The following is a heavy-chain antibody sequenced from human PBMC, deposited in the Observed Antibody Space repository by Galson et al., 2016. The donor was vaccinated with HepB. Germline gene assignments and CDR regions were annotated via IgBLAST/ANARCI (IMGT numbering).Heavy chain of an antibody. CDR1: GFTFRNYG. CDR3: AKDGRIYCSSASCHDHFHY. Sequence: SLRLSCAASGFTFRNYGMIWVRQAPWLGLEVVSSISRSGAITDYADSVKGRFTISRDNSKKTLYLQMNSLRAEDTAVYYCAKDGRIYCSSASCHDHFHYWGQGTLVTVSS. V-gene: IGHV3-23*01. D-gene: IGHD2-2*01. J-gene: IGHJ4*02. CDR2: ISRSGAIT.